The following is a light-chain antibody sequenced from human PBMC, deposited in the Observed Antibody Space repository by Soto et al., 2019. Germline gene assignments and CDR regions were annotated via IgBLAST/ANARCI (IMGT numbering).Light chain of an antibody. J-gene: IGLJ2*01. Sequence: QLVLTQSSSASASLGSSVKLTCTLSSGHSSYIIAWHQQQPGKAPRYLMKLEGSGSYNKGSGVPDRFSGSSSGADRYLTIASLLFVDEADYYCETWDSNTLVFGGGTKLTVL. CDR3: ETWDSNTLV. CDR1: SGHSSYI. CDR2: LEGSGSY. V-gene: IGLV4-60*02.